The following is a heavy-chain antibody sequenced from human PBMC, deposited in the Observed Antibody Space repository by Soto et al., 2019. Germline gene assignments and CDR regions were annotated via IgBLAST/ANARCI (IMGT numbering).Heavy chain of an antibody. D-gene: IGHD3-10*01. Sequence: PGGSLRLSCAASGFTFSRFPMSWVRQAPGKGLEWVSGFGGGAGRTFYADSVKGRCTISRDNSKNTLYLQMNNLRDGDTAVYYCARGFSAGKGSPPDFWGQGTLVTVSS. J-gene: IGHJ4*02. V-gene: IGHV3-23*01. CDR1: GFTFSRFP. CDR3: ARGFSAGKGSPPDF. CDR2: FGGGAGRT.